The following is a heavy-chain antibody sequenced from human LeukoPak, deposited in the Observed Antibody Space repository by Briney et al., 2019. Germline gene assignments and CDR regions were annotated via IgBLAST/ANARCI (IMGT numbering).Heavy chain of an antibody. CDR1: GYTFTGYY. J-gene: IGHJ4*02. D-gene: IGHD5-12*01. V-gene: IGHV1-2*02. Sequence: ASVKVSCKASGYTFTGYYMHWVRQAPGQGLEWMGWINPNSGGTNYAQKFQGRVTMTRDTSTSTAYMELSRLRSDDTAVYYCADSGYDSGYFDYWGQGTLVTVSS. CDR2: INPNSGGT. CDR3: ADSGYDSGYFDY.